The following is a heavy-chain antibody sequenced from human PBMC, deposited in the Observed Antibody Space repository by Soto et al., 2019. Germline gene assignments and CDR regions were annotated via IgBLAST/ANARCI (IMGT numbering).Heavy chain of an antibody. CDR2: INAGNGNT. CDR1: GYTFTSYA. J-gene: IGHJ6*02. CDR3: ARNHDYGGNFYYYYGMDV. D-gene: IGHD4-17*01. Sequence: QVQLVQSGAEEKKPGASVKVSCKASGYTFTSYAMHWVRQAPGQRLEWMGWINAGNGNTKYSQKFQGRVTITRDTSASTAYMELSSLRSDDTAVYYCARNHDYGGNFYYYYGMDVWGQGTTVTVSS. V-gene: IGHV1-3*05.